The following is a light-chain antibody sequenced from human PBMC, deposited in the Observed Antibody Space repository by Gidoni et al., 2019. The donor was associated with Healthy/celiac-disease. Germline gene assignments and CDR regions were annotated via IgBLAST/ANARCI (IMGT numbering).Light chain of an antibody. CDR1: SLRSYY. Sequence: SSELTQDPAVSVALGQTVRITCQGDSLRSYYASWYQQKPGQATVLVIYGKNNRPSGIPDRYSGSSSGNTASLTITGAQAEDEADYYCNSRDSSGNHPFGGGNKLTVL. CDR3: NSRDSSGNHP. CDR2: GKN. J-gene: IGLJ2*01. V-gene: IGLV3-19*01.